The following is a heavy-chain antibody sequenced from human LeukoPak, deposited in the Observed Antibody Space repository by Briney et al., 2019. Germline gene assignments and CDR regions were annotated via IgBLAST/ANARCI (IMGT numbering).Heavy chain of an antibody. CDR3: AREPPAYCGTDCYALGY. CDR1: GYTFTGYY. V-gene: IGHV1-2*02. J-gene: IGHJ4*02. Sequence: GASVKVSCKASGYTFTGYYMHWVRQAPGQGLEWMGWVNPNSGRTNYAQKFQGRVTMTRDTSITTAYMELSRLTSDDTAIYYCAREPPAYCGTDCYALGYWGQGALVTVSP. D-gene: IGHD2-21*02. CDR2: VNPNSGRT.